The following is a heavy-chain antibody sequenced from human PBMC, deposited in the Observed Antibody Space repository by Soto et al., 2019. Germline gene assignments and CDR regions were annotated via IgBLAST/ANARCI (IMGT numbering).Heavy chain of an antibody. V-gene: IGHV4-34*01. J-gene: IGHJ6*02. CDR1: GGSFSGYY. Sequence: SSETLSLTCAVYGGSFSGYYWSWIRQPPGKGLEWIGEINHSGSTNYNPSLESRVTISVDTSKNQFSLKLSSVTAADTAVYYCARTIAGIAVAGTVGYYYYGMDVWGQGTTVTVSS. CDR2: INHSGST. D-gene: IGHD6-19*01. CDR3: ARTIAGIAVAGTVGYYYYGMDV.